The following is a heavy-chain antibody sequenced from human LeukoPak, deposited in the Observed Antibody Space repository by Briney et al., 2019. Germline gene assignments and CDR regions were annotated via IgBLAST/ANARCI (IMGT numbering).Heavy chain of an antibody. J-gene: IGHJ5*02. CDR2: IYTSGST. CDR1: GGSISSYY. CDR3: ARDEYSSSSEWFDP. V-gene: IGHV4-4*07. D-gene: IGHD6-6*01. Sequence: SETLSLTCTVSGGSISSYYWSWIRQPAGKGLEWIGRIYTSGSTNYNPSLKSRVTMSVDTPKNQFSLKLSSVTAADTAVYYCARDEYSSSSEWFDPWGQGTLVTVSS.